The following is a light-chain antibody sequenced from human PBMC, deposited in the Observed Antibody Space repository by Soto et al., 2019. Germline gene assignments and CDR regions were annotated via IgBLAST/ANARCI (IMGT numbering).Light chain of an antibody. J-gene: IGLJ3*02. Sequence: QSVLTQPPSASGTPGQRVTISCSGGSSNVGNNYGYWYQQLPGTAPRLLIYRSNERPSGVPDRFSGSNSGTSLSLAISGLRSEDEADYYCASWDDTLSGWVFGGGTKLTVL. CDR2: RSN. CDR1: SSNVGNNY. V-gene: IGLV1-47*01. CDR3: ASWDDTLSGWV.